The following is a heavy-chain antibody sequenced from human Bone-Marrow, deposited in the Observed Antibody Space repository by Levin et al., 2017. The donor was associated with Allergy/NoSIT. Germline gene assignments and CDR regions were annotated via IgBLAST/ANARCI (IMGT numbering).Heavy chain of an antibody. CDR2: IYYSGST. D-gene: IGHD2-2*01. Sequence: SETLSLTCTVSGGSISSYYWSWIRQPPGKGLEWIGYIYYSGSTNYNPSLKSRVTISVDTSQNQFFLKLSSVTAADTAVYYCARRAYCSSTSCHEVIDYWGQGTLVTVSS. V-gene: IGHV4-59*01. CDR3: ARRAYCSSTSCHEVIDY. J-gene: IGHJ4*02. CDR1: GGSISSYY.